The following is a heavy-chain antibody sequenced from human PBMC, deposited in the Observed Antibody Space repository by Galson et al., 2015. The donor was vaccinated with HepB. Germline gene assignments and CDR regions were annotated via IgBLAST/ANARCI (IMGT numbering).Heavy chain of an antibody. V-gene: IGHV3-30-3*01. CDR1: GFTFISYA. D-gene: IGHD3-10*01. CDR3: ARGMNYYGSGSYRPDF. J-gene: IGHJ4*02. CDR2: ISYDGSNK. Sequence: SLRLSCAASGFTFISYAMHWVRQAPGKGLEWVAFISYDGSNKYYADSLKGRFTISRDNSKNTLYLQMNSLRGEDTAVYYCARGMNYYGSGSYRPDFWGQGTPVTVSS.